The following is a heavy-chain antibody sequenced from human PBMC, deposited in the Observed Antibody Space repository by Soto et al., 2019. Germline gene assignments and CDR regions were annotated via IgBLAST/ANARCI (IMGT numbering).Heavy chain of an antibody. Sequence: GGSLRLSCAASGFTFSSYWMSWVRQAPGKGLEWVANIKQDGSEKYYVDSVKGRFTISRENAKNSLYLQMNSLRAEDTAVYYCARESPIQGVVVPAARPKRSNLAARPPPPYMDVWGKGTTVTVSS. CDR2: IKQDGSEK. CDR1: GFTFSSYW. D-gene: IGHD2-2*01. V-gene: IGHV3-7*01. J-gene: IGHJ6*03. CDR3: ARESPIQGVVVPAARPKRSNLAARPPPPYMDV.